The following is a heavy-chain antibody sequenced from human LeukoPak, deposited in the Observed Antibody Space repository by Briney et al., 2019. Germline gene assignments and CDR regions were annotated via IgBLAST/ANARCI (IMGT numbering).Heavy chain of an antibody. D-gene: IGHD3-10*01. V-gene: IGHV3-30-3*01. CDR1: GFTFSNYV. CDR3: ARVFRITKTTGMDV. J-gene: IGHJ6*02. CDR2: ISYDGSNE. Sequence: GRSLRHSCVASGFTFSNYVMHWVRQAPGKGLEWVALISYDGSNENYADSVKGRFTISRDNSKNTLYLQMNSLRAEDTAVYYCARVFRITKTTGMDVWGQGTTVTVSS.